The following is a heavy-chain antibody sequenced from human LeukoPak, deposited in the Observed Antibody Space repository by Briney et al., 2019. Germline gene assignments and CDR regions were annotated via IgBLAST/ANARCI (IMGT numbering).Heavy chain of an antibody. J-gene: IGHJ4*02. Sequence: GGSLRLSCEGSGFSFSSYGIHWVRQAPGKGLEWLSFIRYDGINKYYADSVEGRFTLSRDNSKNTVYLEINSLRPEDTAVYYCARPAEYSSSFQDYWGQGTLVTVSS. V-gene: IGHV3-30*02. CDR1: GFSFSSYG. CDR3: ARPAEYSSSFQDY. D-gene: IGHD6-6*01. CDR2: IRYDGINK.